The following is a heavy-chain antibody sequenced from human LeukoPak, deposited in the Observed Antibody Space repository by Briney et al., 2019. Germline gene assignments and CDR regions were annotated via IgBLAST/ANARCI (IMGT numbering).Heavy chain of an antibody. Sequence: SETLSLTCTVSGDSISTYHWRWLRQPPGKRLEWIGYVYSTGSTNYNPSLKSRVTISVDTPKNQFSLKVNSVTAADTAVYYCPRERLLTGYSSGGFDSWGQGTLVTVSS. J-gene: IGHJ4*02. V-gene: IGHV4-59*01. CDR1: GDSISTYH. D-gene: IGHD6-19*01. CDR3: PRERLLTGYSSGGFDS. CDR2: VYSTGST.